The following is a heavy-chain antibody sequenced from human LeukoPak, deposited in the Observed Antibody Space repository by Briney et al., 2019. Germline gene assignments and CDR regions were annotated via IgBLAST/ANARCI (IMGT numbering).Heavy chain of an antibody. CDR3: ARVNGWTYFFDY. CDR2: IYSGGTT. J-gene: IGHJ4*02. Sequence: AGGSLRLSCAASGFTVSNSYMSWVRQAPGKGLEWVSVIYSGGTTYYADSVKGRFTISRDNSKNTLYLQMNSLRADDAAVYYCARVNGWTYFFDYWGQGALVTVSS. V-gene: IGHV3-53*01. D-gene: IGHD6-19*01. CDR1: GFTVSNSY.